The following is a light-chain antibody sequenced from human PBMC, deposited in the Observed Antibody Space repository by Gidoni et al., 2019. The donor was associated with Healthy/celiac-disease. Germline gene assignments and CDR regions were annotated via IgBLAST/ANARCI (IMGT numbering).Light chain of an antibody. CDR3: QSYDSSLSVVV. CDR1: SSNIGAGYD. J-gene: IGLJ2*01. CDR2: GNS. V-gene: IGLV1-40*01. Sequence: QSVLTQPPSGSGPPGQRGTISCTGSSSNIGAGYDVPLYQQLPGTAPKLLIYGNSNRPSGFPDRFSGSKSGTSASLAITGLQAEDEADYYCQSYDSSLSVVVFGGGTKLTVL.